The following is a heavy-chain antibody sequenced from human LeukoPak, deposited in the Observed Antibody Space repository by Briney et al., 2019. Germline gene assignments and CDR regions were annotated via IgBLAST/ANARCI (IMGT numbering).Heavy chain of an antibody. D-gene: IGHD3-9*01. CDR1: GFTFSSDS. CDR2: ISSSSSYI. CDR3: ARIAMGRYYDISTGYSKTAFDI. Sequence: GGSLRLSCAASGFTFSSDSMNWVRQAPGKGREWVGSISSSSSYIYYADSVKGRFTISRDNAKNSLYLHTNSLRAEDTALYYCARIAMGRYYDISTGYSKTAFDIWGQGTMVTVSS. V-gene: IGHV3-21*01. J-gene: IGHJ3*02.